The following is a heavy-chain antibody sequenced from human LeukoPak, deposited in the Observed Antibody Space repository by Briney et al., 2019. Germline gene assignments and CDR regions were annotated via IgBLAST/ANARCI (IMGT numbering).Heavy chain of an antibody. D-gene: IGHD6-19*01. CDR2: ISWNSGTI. CDR3: ARDGRIAVAGDFDY. J-gene: IGHJ4*02. CDR1: GFTFDDYA. V-gene: IGHV3-9*01. Sequence: GGSLRLSCAASGFTFDDYAMHWVRQAPGKGLEWVSGISWNSGTIVYADSVKGRFTISRDNAKDSLYLQMNSLRAEDTAVYYCARDGRIAVAGDFDYWGQGTLVTVSS.